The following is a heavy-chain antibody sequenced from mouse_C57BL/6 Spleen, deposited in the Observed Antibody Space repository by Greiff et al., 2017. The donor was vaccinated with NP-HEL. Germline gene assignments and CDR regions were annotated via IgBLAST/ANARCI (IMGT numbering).Heavy chain of an antibody. CDR2: IDPSDSYT. V-gene: IGHV1-69*01. CDR1: GYTFTSYW. J-gene: IGHJ2*01. Sequence: QVQLQQPGAELVMPGASVKLSCKASGYTFTSYWMHWVKQRPGQGLEWIGEIDPSDSYTNYNQKLKGKSTLTVDKSSSTAYMQLSSLTSEDSAVYYCARSGITTVVATYYFDYWGQGTTLTVSS. D-gene: IGHD1-1*01. CDR3: ARSGITTVVATYYFDY.